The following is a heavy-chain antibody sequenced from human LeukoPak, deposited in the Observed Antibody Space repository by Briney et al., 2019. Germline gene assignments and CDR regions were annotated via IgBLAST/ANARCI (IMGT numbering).Heavy chain of an antibody. J-gene: IGHJ3*02. CDR2: ISGSGGST. V-gene: IGHV3-23*01. D-gene: IGHD2-21*02. Sequence: GGSLRLSCAASGFTFSSYAMSWVRQAPEKGLEWVSTISGSGGSTYYTDSVRGRFTISRDNSKNTLYLQMNSLRAEDTAVYYCTKSLARFTAHVAFDIGGQRSMATVSS. CDR3: TKSLARFTAHVAFDI. CDR1: GFTFSSYA.